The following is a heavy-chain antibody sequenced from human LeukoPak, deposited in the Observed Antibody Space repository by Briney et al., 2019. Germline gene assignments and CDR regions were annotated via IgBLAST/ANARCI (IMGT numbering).Heavy chain of an antibody. Sequence: GGSLRLSCAASGFTFSNAWMSWVRQAPGKGLEWVGRIKSKTDGGTTDYAAPVKGRFTISRDDSKNTLYLQMNSLKTEDTAVYYCTTDHSSGSYNWFDPWGQGTLVTVSS. CDR2: IKSKTDGGTT. CDR3: TTDHSSGSYNWFDP. CDR1: GFTFSNAW. D-gene: IGHD6-19*01. J-gene: IGHJ5*02. V-gene: IGHV3-15*01.